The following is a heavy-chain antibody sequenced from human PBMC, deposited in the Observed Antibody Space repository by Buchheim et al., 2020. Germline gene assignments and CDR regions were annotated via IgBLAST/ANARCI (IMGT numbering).Heavy chain of an antibody. D-gene: IGHD6-13*01. CDR3: ARRGSSWSYNWFDP. CDR2: INHSGST. V-gene: IGHV4-34*01. Sequence: QVHLQQWGAGLVNPSETLSLTCAVYGGSFSGYYWSWIRQPPGKGLEWIGEINHSGSTNYNPSLKSRVTISVDTSKNQFSLKLSSVTAADTAVYYCARRGSSWSYNWFDPWGQGTL. J-gene: IGHJ5*02. CDR1: GGSFSGYY.